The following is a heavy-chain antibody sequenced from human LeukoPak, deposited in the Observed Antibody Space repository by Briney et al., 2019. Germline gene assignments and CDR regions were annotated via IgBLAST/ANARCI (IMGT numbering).Heavy chain of an antibody. CDR3: AREVAYYYGSGSYYNTLRYFDY. CDR2: INHSGST. CDR1: GGSFSGYY. J-gene: IGHJ4*02. V-gene: IGHV4-34*01. D-gene: IGHD3-10*01. Sequence: SETLSLTYTVYGGSFSGYYWSWIRQPPGKGLEWIGEINHSGSTNYNPSLKSRVTISVDTSKNQFSLKLSSVTAADTAVYYCAREVAYYYGSGSYYNTLRYFDYWGQGTLVTVSS.